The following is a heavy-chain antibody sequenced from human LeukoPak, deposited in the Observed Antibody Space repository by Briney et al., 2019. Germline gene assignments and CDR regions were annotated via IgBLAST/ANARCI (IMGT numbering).Heavy chain of an antibody. CDR2: INHSGST. V-gene: IGHV4-34*01. Sequence: PSETLSLTCAVYGGSFSGYYWSWIRQPPGKGLEWIGEINHSGSTNYNPSLKSRVTISVDTSKNQFSLKLSSVTAADTAVYYCARPRTGYSSSWNDYWGQGTLVTVS. D-gene: IGHD6-13*01. CDR1: GGSFSGYY. CDR3: ARPRTGYSSSWNDY. J-gene: IGHJ4*02.